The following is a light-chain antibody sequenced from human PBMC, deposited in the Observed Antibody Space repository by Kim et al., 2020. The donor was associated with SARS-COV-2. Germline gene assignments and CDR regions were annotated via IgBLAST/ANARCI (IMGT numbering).Light chain of an antibody. J-gene: IGKJ4*01. Sequence: AFVRDRVTIPSRASQSIGSRLAWYQQKPGKAPKLLIYGASNLESGVPLRFSGSESGTEFTLTISSLQPDDFATYHCQQYNSYPLTFGGGTKVDIK. CDR2: GAS. CDR1: QSIGSR. CDR3: QQYNSYPLT. V-gene: IGKV1-5*01.